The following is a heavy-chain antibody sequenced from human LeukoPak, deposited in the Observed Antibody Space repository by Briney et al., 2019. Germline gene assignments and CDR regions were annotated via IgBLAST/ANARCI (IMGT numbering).Heavy chain of an antibody. V-gene: IGHV3-53*01. J-gene: IGHJ6*02. CDR1: GFTVSSNY. D-gene: IGHD6-19*01. CDR2: IYSGGST. CDR3: ASPGAVAVYYYYGMDV. Sequence: GGSLRLSCAASGFTVSSNYMSWVRQAPGKGLEWVSVIYSGGSTYYADSVKGRFTISRDNSKNTLYLQMNSLRAEDTAVYYCASPGAVAVYYYYGMDVWGQGTTVTVSS.